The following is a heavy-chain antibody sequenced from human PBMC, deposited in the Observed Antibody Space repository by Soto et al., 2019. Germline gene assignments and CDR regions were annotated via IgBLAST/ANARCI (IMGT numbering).Heavy chain of an antibody. CDR1: GFTFSSYA. CDR3: GVGLGELLSSIDY. D-gene: IGHD3-10*01. Sequence: GGSLRLSCAASGFTFSSYAMHWVRQAPGKGLEWVAVISYDGSNKYYADSVKGRFTISRDNSKNTLYLQMNSLRAEDTAVYYGGVGLGELLSSIDYWGKGTLVTVAS. CDR2: ISYDGSNK. J-gene: IGHJ4*02. V-gene: IGHV3-30-3*01.